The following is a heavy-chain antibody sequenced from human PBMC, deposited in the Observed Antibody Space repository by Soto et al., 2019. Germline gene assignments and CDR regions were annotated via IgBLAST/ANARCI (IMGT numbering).Heavy chain of an antibody. D-gene: IGHD1-26*01. V-gene: IGHV3-30*03. Sequence: QVQLVESGGGVVQPGRSLRLSCAASGFTFSSYGMHWVLQAPGKGLEWVAVISYDGSNKYYADSVKGRFTISRDNSKNTLYLQMNSLRAEDTAVYYSTRAEVGAYDYWGQGTLVTVSS. CDR2: ISYDGSNK. CDR3: TRAEVGAYDY. J-gene: IGHJ4*02. CDR1: GFTFSSYG.